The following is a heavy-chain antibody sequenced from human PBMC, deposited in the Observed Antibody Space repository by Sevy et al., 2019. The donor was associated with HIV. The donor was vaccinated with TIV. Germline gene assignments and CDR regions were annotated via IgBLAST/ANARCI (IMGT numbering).Heavy chain of an antibody. CDR3: ARPYGSGSWEAFDI. Sequence: GGSLRLSCIESGFTLSNYDIHWVRQAAGKGLEWVAFIQYDGSIQYYADSVKGRFTISRDNANNSLYLQMNSLRAEDTAVYYCARPYGSGSWEAFDIWGQGTMVTVSS. CDR2: IQYDGSIQ. V-gene: IGHV3-30*02. J-gene: IGHJ3*02. D-gene: IGHD3-10*01. CDR1: GFTLSNYD.